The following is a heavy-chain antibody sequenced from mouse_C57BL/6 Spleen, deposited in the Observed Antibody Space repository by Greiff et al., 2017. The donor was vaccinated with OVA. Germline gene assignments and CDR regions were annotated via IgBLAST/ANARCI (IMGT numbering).Heavy chain of an antibody. CDR3: ARRGKNTTVFDY. D-gene: IGHD1-1*01. J-gene: IGHJ2*01. Sequence: SGPELVKPGASVKIPCKASGYTFTDYNMDWVKQSHGKSLEWIGDINPNNGGTIYNQKFKGKATLTVDKSSSTAYMELRSLTSEDTAVYYCARRGKNTTVFDYWGQGTTLTVSS. V-gene: IGHV1-18*01. CDR1: GYTFTDYN. CDR2: INPNNGGT.